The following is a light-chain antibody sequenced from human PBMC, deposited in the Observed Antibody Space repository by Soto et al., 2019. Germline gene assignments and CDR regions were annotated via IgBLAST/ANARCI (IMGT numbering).Light chain of an antibody. CDR2: EVT. CDR1: SSDVGGYNY. CDR3: SSYAGSNNL. V-gene: IGLV2-8*01. J-gene: IGLJ2*01. Sequence: QSALTQPPSASGSPGQSVTISCTGTSSDVGGYNYVSWYQQHPGKAPKLMIYEVTKRPSGVPDRFSGSKSGNTASLTVSGLQPEDEADYYCSSYAGSNNLFGGGTKVTVL.